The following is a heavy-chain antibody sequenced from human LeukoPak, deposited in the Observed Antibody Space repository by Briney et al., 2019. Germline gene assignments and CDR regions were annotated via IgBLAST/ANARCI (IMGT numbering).Heavy chain of an antibody. CDR3: ARDHSSYFDY. J-gene: IGHJ4*02. Sequence: SETLSLTCTVSGFSTSSGYYWGWIRQPPGKGLEWIGSIHHSESTYYNPSLKSRLTISVDTSKNQFSLKLSSVTAADTAMYYCARDHSSYFDYWGQGTLVTVSS. CDR1: GFSTSSGYY. D-gene: IGHD5-18*01. CDR2: IHHSEST. V-gene: IGHV4-38-2*02.